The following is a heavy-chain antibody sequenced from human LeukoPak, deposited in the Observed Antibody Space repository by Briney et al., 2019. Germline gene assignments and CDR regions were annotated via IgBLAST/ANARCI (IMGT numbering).Heavy chain of an antibody. CDR3: VRGASDTSGYYYVLDY. D-gene: IGHD3-22*01. J-gene: IGHJ4*02. Sequence: ASVKVSCKASGYTFTIYYTHWVRQAPGQGLEWMGIINPSGTSTSYPQNFQGRVTMTRDTSTSTVYMELSSLTSDDTAVYYCVRGASDTSGYYYVLDYWGQGTLVTASS. V-gene: IGHV1-46*01. CDR2: INPSGTST. CDR1: GYTFTIYY.